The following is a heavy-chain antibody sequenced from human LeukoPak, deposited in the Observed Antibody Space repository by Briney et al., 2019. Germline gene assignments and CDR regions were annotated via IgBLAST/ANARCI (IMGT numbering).Heavy chain of an antibody. J-gene: IGHJ3*02. CDR1: GFTLSSYS. V-gene: IGHV3-48*01. CDR3: GRVLLERPGIDSFVI. Sequence: PGGSLRLSCGASGFTLSSYSMDWVRQAPGKGLEWVSHINSGSSIIYYADSVKGRFTISRDNAGNSLYLQMNSLRAADTAVYYCGRVLLERPGIDSFVIWGQGTMVTVSS. CDR2: INSGSSII. D-gene: IGHD1-1*01.